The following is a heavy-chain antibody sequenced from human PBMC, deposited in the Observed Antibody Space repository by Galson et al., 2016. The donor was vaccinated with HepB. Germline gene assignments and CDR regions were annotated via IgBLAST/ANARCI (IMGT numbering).Heavy chain of an antibody. J-gene: IGHJ6*02. CDR1: GFSFEDYA. D-gene: IGHD2-21*02. V-gene: IGHV3-9*01. CDR3: AKVMVTDRRVSYLDYGLDV. Sequence: SLRLSCAGSGFSFEDYAMHWVRRAPGKGLEWVAGISWNSGDIHYADSLEGRFIVSRDNAKNAVYLQMNSLRTDDTALYYCAKVMVTDRRVSYLDYGLDVWGQGTSVSVSS. CDR2: ISWNSGDI.